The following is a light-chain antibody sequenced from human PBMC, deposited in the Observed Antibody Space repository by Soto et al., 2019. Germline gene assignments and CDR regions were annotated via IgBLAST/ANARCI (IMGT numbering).Light chain of an antibody. Sequence: EIVLTQSPATLSLSPGERDTLSCRASQSVSSYLAWYQQKPGQAPRLLIYDASNRATGIPARFSGSGSGTGFTLTISSLEPEDFAVYYCQQRSNWPLTFGGGTKVDIK. J-gene: IGKJ4*01. CDR1: QSVSSY. V-gene: IGKV3-11*01. CDR3: QQRSNWPLT. CDR2: DAS.